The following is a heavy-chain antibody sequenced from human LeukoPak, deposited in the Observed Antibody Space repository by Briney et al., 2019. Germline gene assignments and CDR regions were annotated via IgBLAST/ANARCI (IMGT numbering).Heavy chain of an antibody. CDR3: ASLPPYTASDY. D-gene: IGHD5-18*01. CDR1: GGSISSYY. Sequence: PSETLSLTCTVSGGSISSYYWSWVRQPPGKELEWIGYISYSGTTKYNPSLKSRVTISVDTSKIQFSLKLSSVTAADTAVYYCASLPPYTASDYWGQGTLVTVSS. V-gene: IGHV4-59*08. CDR2: ISYSGTT. J-gene: IGHJ4*02.